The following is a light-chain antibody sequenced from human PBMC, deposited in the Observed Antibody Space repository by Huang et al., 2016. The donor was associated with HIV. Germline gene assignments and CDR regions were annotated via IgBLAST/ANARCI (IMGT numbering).Light chain of an antibody. CDR1: QSISSW. CDR3: QQYSSYPFT. CDR2: KSS. V-gene: IGKV1-5*03. J-gene: IGKJ3*01. Sequence: DIQMTQSPSTLSASVGDRVTITCRTSQSISSWLAWYQQKPGKAPKVLISKSSSLESGVPSRFSGSGSGTEFTLTISSLQPDDFATYYCQQYSSYPFTFGPGTKVDVK.